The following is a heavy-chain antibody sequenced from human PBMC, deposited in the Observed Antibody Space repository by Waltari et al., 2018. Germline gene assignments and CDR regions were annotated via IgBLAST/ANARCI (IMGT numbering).Heavy chain of an antibody. J-gene: IGHJ4*02. CDR1: RYTFPKYW. CDR3: ARLAGAVASFDY. Sequence: EVQLLQSGAEVKEPGESLKISCQGPRYTFPKYWIGWVRQKPGKGLEWMGIIYPGDSETKYSPSFQGRVTISADKSITTAYLQWNSLQASDSAMYYCARLAGAVASFDYWGQGTLVTVSS. D-gene: IGHD6-19*01. V-gene: IGHV5-51*01. CDR2: IYPGDSET.